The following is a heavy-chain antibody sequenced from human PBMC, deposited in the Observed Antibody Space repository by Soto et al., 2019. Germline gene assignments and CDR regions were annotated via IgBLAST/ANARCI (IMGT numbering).Heavy chain of an antibody. CDR3: ERRGILTVYPKIHAFDM. D-gene: IGHD3-9*01. CDR1: GHSFSSYW. Sequence: GESLKNYCKGSGHSFSSYWIGWVGPMPGKGLEGMGVIYPGDSDTRYSPSFQGQVTISADKSIPTASLQWGSLKASATATNYCERRGILTVYPKIHAFDMWGKGKMVTV. CDR2: IYPGDSDT. V-gene: IGHV5-51*01. J-gene: IGHJ3*02.